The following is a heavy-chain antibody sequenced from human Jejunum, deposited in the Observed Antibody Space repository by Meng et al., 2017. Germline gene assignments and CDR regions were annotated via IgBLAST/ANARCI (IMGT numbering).Heavy chain of an antibody. CDR1: AYTFTSYG. Sequence: ASVKVSCNTSAYTFTSYGISWVRQAPGQGLEYMGWVSGYNGNTNYVEKFQGRVTMTTDTSTRTAYMELRSLRSDDTAVYYCARRSSGYKAALNLNDYWGQGTLVTVSS. CDR3: ARRSSGYKAALNLNDY. CDR2: VSGYNGNT. J-gene: IGHJ4*02. V-gene: IGHV1-18*01. D-gene: IGHD3-22*01.